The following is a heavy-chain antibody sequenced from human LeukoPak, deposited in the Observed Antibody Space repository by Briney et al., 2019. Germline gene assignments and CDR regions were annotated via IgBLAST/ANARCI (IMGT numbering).Heavy chain of an antibody. CDR2: INHSGST. J-gene: IGHJ4*02. CDR3: ASYSKWELLGY. V-gene: IGHV4-34*01. Sequence: SEALSLTCAVYGGSFSGYYWSWIRQPPGKGLEWIGEINHSGSTNYNPSLKSRVTISVDTSKNQFSLKLSSVTAADTAVYYCASYSKWELLGYWGQGTLVTVSS. D-gene: IGHD1-26*01. CDR1: GGSFSGYY.